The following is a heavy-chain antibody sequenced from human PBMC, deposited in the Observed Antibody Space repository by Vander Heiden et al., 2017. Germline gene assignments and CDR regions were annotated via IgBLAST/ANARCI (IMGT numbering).Heavy chain of an antibody. Sequence: QVQLVESGGGVVQPGRSLRLSCAASGFPFSSYAMHWVRQAPGKGRGWVAVISYEGSNKYYADSVKGRFTISRDNSKNTLYLQMNSLRAEDTAVYYCARDRGSSGYSDYWGQGTLVTVSS. J-gene: IGHJ4*02. D-gene: IGHD3-22*01. CDR3: ARDRGSSGYSDY. V-gene: IGHV3-30*04. CDR1: GFPFSSYA. CDR2: ISYEGSNK.